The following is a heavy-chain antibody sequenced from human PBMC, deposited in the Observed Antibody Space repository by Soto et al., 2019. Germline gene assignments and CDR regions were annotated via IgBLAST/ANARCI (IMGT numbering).Heavy chain of an antibody. V-gene: IGHV1-69*13. CDR3: ARYGSSDNYYYYGMDV. CDR2: IIPIFGTA. Sequence: GASVKVSCKASGVTFSSYAISWVRQAPGQGLEWMGGIIPIFGTANYAQKFQGRVTITADESTSTAYMELSSLRSEDTAVYYCARYGSSDNYYYYGMDVWGQGTTVTVSS. J-gene: IGHJ6*02. D-gene: IGHD6-6*01. CDR1: GVTFSSYA.